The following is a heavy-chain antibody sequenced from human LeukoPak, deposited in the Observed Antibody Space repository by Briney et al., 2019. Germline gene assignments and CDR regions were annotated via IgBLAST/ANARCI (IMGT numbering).Heavy chain of an antibody. CDR2: IYYSGST. CDR1: GGSISSSNYY. V-gene: IGHV4-39*07. J-gene: IGHJ5*02. D-gene: IGHD3-3*01. CDR3: ARAVQPRILNWFDP. Sequence: SETLSLTCTVSGGSISSSNYYWGWIRQPPGKGLEWIGSIYYSGSTYYSPSLKSRVTISVDTSKNQFSLKLSSVTAADTAVYYCARAVQPRILNWFDPWGQGTLVTVSS.